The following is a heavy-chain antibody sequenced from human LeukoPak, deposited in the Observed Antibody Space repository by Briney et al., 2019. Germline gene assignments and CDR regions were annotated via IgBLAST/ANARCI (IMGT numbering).Heavy chain of an antibody. CDR2: ISSSSSTI. J-gene: IGHJ3*02. CDR1: GFTFSSYS. CDR3: ARGGRDGYEDAFDI. D-gene: IGHD5-24*01. Sequence: GGSLRLSCAASGFTFSSYSMNWVRQAPGKGLEWVSYISSSSSTIYYADSVKGRFTISRDNAKNSLYLQMNSLRAEDTAVYYCARGGRDGYEDAFDIWAKGQWSPSLQ. V-gene: IGHV3-48*04.